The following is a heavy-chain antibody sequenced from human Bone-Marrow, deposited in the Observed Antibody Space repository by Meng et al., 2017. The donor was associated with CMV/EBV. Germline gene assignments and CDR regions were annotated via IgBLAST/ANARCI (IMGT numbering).Heavy chain of an antibody. D-gene: IGHD1-26*01. V-gene: IGHV4-34*01. J-gene: IGHJ4*02. CDR3: ARDGPRGFDY. Sequence: SETLSLTCAVYGGSFSGYYWSWIRQPPGKGLEWIGEINHSGSTNYNPSLKSRVTISVDTSKNQFSLKLSSVTAADTAVYYCARDGPRGFDYWGQGKLVTVSS. CDR1: GGSFSGYY. CDR2: INHSGST.